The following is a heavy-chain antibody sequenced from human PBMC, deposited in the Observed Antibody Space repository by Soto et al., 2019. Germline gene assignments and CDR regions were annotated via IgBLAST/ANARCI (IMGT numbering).Heavy chain of an antibody. CDR1: GFTFSSYG. CDR3: ARDVDRTSHLNWFDP. CDR2: IWYDGNTK. V-gene: IGHV3-33*08. Sequence: GGSLRLSCAASGFTFSSYGMHWVRQAPGKGLEWVAVIWYDGNTKNYADSVKGRFTISRDSSKNTVYLQMDSLKVEDTAVYYCARDVDRTSHLNWFDPWGQGVMVTISS. D-gene: IGHD5-12*01. J-gene: IGHJ5*02.